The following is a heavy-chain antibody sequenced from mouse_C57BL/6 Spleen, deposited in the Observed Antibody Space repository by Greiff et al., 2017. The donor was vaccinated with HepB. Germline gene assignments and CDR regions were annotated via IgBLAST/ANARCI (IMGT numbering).Heavy chain of an antibody. Sequence: QVQLQQSGADLARPGASVKMSCKASGYTFTSYTMHWVKQRPGQGLEWIGYINPSSGYTKYNQKFKDKATLTADKYSSTAYMQLSSLTSEDSAVDYCARAGSSDYYAMDYSGQGTSVTVSS. D-gene: IGHD1-1*01. CDR2: INPSSGYT. CDR1: GYTFTSYT. CDR3: ARAGSSDYYAMDY. J-gene: IGHJ4*01. V-gene: IGHV1-4*01.